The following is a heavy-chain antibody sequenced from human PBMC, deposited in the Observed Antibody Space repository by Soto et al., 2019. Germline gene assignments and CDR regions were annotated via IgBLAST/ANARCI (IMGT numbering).Heavy chain of an antibody. V-gene: IGHV3-48*03. D-gene: IGHD1-26*01. CDR3: ARESDYDTFDH. J-gene: IGHJ4*02. CDR1: GFTFSSYE. Sequence: EVQLVESGGALVQPGGSLRLSCAASGFTFSSYEMNWVRQAPGKGLEWVSHISFSGGSIYYADSVKGRFAISRDNAKKSLYLQMNGLRAEDTAVYYCARESDYDTFDHWGQGTLVNVSS. CDR2: ISFSGGSI.